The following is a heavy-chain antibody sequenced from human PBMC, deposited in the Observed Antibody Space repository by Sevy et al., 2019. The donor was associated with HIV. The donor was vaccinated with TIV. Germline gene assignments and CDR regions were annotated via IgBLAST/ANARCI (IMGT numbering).Heavy chain of an antibody. CDR1: GGTFSTSP. Sequence: ASVKVSCKASGGTFSTSPINWVRQAPGQGLEWMGGIIPLFGTTKYAQKFQGRVRIIADESTSIAFLEMNNLTSEDTAVYYCARTDYYDSSGYFYFDYWGQGTLVTVSS. D-gene: IGHD3-22*01. J-gene: IGHJ4*02. V-gene: IGHV1-69*13. CDR2: IIPLFGTT. CDR3: ARTDYYDSSGYFYFDY.